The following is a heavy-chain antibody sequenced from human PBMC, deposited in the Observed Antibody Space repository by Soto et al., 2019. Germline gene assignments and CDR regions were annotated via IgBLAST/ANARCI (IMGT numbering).Heavy chain of an antibody. J-gene: IGHJ4*02. CDR2: IYYSGSA. CDR3: ARDRYGDYVDY. V-gene: IGHV4-31*03. D-gene: IGHD4-17*01. CDR1: GGSISSGGYY. Sequence: QVQLQESGPGLVKPSQTLSLTCTVSGGSISSGGYYWSWIRQHPGNGLEWIGYIYYSGSAYYNPPLKSRVTIRVDTSKNQFSLKLTAVTAADTAVYYCARDRYGDYVDYWGQGTLVTVSS.